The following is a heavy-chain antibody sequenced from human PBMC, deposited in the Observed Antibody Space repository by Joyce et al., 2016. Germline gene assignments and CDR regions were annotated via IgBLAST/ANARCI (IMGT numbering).Heavy chain of an antibody. J-gene: IGHJ5*02. CDR3: VRPRVAVAGTRWFDP. Sequence: EVQLLESGGGLVQPGGSLRLSCAASGFTFVGYAMSWVRQVPGKGLVWVAAIGAGSRGTHYADSVRGRFTISSDDSDNSLYLHMSGLRSDDTAVYDCVRPRVAVAGTRWFDPWGQGTLVTVSS. D-gene: IGHD6-13*01. CDR1: GFTFVGYA. CDR2: IGAGSRGT. V-gene: IGHV3-23*01.